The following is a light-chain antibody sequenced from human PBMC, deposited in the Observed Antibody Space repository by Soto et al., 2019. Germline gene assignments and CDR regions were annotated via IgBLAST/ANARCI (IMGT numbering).Light chain of an antibody. CDR3: QTWATGIPWV. V-gene: IGLV4-69*01. CDR2: VNSDGSH. CDR1: SGHNSYA. Sequence: QLVLTQSPSASASLGASVKLTCTLTSGHNSYAIAWHQQQPEKGPRYLMKVNSDGSHTKGDGIPDRFSGSSSGAERYLTISSLQSEDEADYYCQTWATGIPWVFGGGTQLTVL. J-gene: IGLJ3*02.